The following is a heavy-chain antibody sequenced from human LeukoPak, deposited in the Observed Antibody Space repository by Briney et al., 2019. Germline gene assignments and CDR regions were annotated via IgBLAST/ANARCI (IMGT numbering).Heavy chain of an antibody. CDR2: ISYDGSNK. CDR1: GFTFSSYA. D-gene: IGHD3-9*01. J-gene: IGHJ3*02. V-gene: IGHV3-30*04. Sequence: PGGSLRLSCAASGFTFSSYAMHWVRQAPGKGLEWVAVISYDGSNKYYADSVKGRFTISRDNSKNTLYLQMNSLRAEDTAVYYCARVAFSARYYDILTGYSISDAFDIWGQGTMVTVSS. CDR3: ARVAFSARYYDILTGYSISDAFDI.